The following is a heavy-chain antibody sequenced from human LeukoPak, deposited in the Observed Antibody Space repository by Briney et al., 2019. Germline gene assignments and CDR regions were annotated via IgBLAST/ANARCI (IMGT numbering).Heavy chain of an antibody. CDR3: ARDSGGNDY. J-gene: IGHJ4*02. D-gene: IGHD4-23*01. CDR2: IKQDGSEK. CDR1: VFTFSTYW. Sequence: GGSLRLSCAASVFTFSTYWTSWVRQAPGKGLEWVANIKQDGSEKYYVDSVRGRFTISRDNAKNSLYLKMNSLRAEDTAMYYCARDSGGNDYWGQGTLVTVSS. V-gene: IGHV3-7*01.